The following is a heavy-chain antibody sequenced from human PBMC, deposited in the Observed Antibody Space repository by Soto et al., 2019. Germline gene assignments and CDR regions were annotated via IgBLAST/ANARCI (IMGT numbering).Heavy chain of an antibody. J-gene: IGHJ4*02. CDR2: IWYDGSNK. CDR1: GFTFSSYG. D-gene: IGHD3-3*01. CDR3: AREATSGATRGFWIDN. Sequence: GGSLRLSCAASGFTFSSYGMHWVRQAPGKGLDWVAVIWYDGSNKYYADSVKGRFTISRDNSKNTLYLQMDNLRVEDTAMYSCAREATSGATRGFWIDNWGQGTVVTVSS. V-gene: IGHV3-33*01.